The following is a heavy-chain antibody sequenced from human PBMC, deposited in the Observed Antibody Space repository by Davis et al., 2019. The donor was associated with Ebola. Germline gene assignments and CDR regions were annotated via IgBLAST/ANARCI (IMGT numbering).Heavy chain of an antibody. CDR1: GFTFSSYC. Sequence: GESLKISCAASGFTFSSYCMHWVRQAPGKGLEWVGRIKTNAYCGTAAYAAPVKDRFTISRDDAEQTLYLEMNSLKTEDTAVYYCTTDPGMMITFGGVVNHYGMDVWGQGTTVTVSS. CDR3: TTDPGMMITFGGVVNHYGMDV. J-gene: IGHJ6*02. D-gene: IGHD3-16*01. CDR2: IKTNAYCGTA. V-gene: IGHV3-15*01.